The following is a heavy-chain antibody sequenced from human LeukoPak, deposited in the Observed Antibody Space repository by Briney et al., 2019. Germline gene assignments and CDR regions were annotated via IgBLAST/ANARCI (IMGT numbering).Heavy chain of an antibody. CDR1: GFTFSDYS. Sequence: GGSLRLSCAASGFTFSDYSMNWVRQAPGKGLEWVSSISSSSTYIYYADSVKGRFTISRDNAKNSLYLQMNSLRAEDTAVYYCARPARAYCGGDCPIDYWGQGTLVTVSS. J-gene: IGHJ4*02. CDR2: ISSSSTYI. D-gene: IGHD2-21*01. V-gene: IGHV3-21*01. CDR3: ARPARAYCGGDCPIDY.